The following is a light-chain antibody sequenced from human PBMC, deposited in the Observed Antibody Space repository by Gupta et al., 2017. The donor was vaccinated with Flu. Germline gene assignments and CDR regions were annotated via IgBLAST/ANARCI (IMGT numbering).Light chain of an antibody. V-gene: IGLV1-47*01. J-gene: IGLJ1*01. CDR1: RSNIGSNV. CDR2: TSD. Sequence: QSVLTQPHSMSGAPGQRIIISCSGSRSNIGSNVVYWYQQVPGRAPKLVIHTSDQRPSGVPDRFSGSKSGTSASLAISGLRSEDEADYYCAAWDDSLSGYVFASGTKVTVL. CDR3: AAWDDSLSGYV.